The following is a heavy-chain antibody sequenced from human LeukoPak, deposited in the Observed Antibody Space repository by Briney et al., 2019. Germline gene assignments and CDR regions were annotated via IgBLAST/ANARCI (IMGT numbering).Heavy chain of an antibody. CDR2: ISYNGGYQ. CDR3: ARAAAGRDYFYYAMDV. CDR1: GFNFSAFA. J-gene: IGHJ6*02. D-gene: IGHD6-13*01. V-gene: IGHV3-30*14. Sequence: GGSLRLSCAASGFNFSAFAMHWVRQAPGKGLEWMAVISYNGGYQYYADSVKGRFTISRDNSKNTVYLQMNSLRGDDTAVFYCARAAAGRDYFYYAMDVWGQGTTVTVSS.